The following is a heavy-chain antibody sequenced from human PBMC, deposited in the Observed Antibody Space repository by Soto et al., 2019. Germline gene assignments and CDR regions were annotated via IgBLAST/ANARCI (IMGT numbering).Heavy chain of an antibody. D-gene: IGHD3-3*01. Sequence: ASVKVSCKASGYTFTSYGISWVRQAPGQGLEWMGWISAYNGNTNYAQKLQGRVTMTTDTSTSTAYMELRSLRSDDTAVYYCARDSRVHLTIFGVANVYGMDVWGQGTTVTVSS. J-gene: IGHJ6*02. CDR2: ISAYNGNT. CDR1: GYTFTSYG. V-gene: IGHV1-18*01. CDR3: ARDSRVHLTIFGVANVYGMDV.